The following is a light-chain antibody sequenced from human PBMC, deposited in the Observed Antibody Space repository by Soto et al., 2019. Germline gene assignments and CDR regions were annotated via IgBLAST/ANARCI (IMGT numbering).Light chain of an antibody. Sequence: QSVLTQSPSVSGTPGQRVTISCSGSSSNIGPNHVYWYQQLPGTAPKVLIYSNNQRPSGVPDRFSGSKSGTSASLAISGLRSEDEADYHCAAWDDSLSGPVFGGGTKLTVL. CDR3: AAWDDSLSGPV. CDR2: SNN. CDR1: SSNIGPNH. J-gene: IGLJ3*02. V-gene: IGLV1-47*02.